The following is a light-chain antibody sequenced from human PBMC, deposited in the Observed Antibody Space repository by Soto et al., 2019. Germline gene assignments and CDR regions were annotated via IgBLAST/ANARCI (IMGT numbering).Light chain of an antibody. CDR3: QQYGSSPYT. CDR2: GAS. CDR1: QSVSSNY. V-gene: IGKV3-20*01. J-gene: IGKJ2*01. Sequence: EIVLTQSPGTLSLSPGETATLSCRASQSVSSNYLAWFQQNPAQAPRLLIYGASSRASGIPDRFSGSGSGTDFNLTISRLEPEDFAVYYCQQYGSSPYTFGQGTKLEIK.